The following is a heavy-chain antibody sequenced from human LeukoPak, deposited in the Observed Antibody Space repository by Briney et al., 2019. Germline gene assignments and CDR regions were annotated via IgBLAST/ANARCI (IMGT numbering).Heavy chain of an antibody. J-gene: IGHJ4*02. CDR3: ATTSHSSSWTYFDY. CDR2: IYYSGST. CDR1: GGSISSSSYY. D-gene: IGHD6-13*01. Sequence: PSETLSLTCTVSGGSISSSSYYWGWIRQPPGKGLEWIGSIYYSGSTYYNPSLKSRVTISVDTSKNQFSLKLSSVTAADTAVYYCATTSHSSSWTYFDYWGQGTLVTVSS. V-gene: IGHV4-39*07.